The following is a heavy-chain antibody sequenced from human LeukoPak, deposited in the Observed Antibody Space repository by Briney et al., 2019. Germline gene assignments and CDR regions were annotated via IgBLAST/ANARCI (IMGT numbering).Heavy chain of an antibody. D-gene: IGHD2-2*01. Sequence: PGGSLRLSCAASGVTFSSYSMNWVRQAPGKGLEWVSSISSSSSYIYYADSVKGRFTISRDNAKNPLYLQMNSLRAEDTAVYYCARDLATNLVVPAAIVHWGQGTLVTVSS. J-gene: IGHJ4*02. CDR2: ISSSSSYI. CDR3: ARDLATNLVVPAAIVH. CDR1: GVTFSSYS. V-gene: IGHV3-21*01.